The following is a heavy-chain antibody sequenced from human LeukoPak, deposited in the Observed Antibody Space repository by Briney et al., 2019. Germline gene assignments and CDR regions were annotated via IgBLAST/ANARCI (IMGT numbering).Heavy chain of an antibody. CDR1: GGSISSHF. CDR2: IFYSGTT. V-gene: IGHV4-59*11. J-gene: IGHJ5*02. CDR3: ARDWGQQWLLKNWFDP. D-gene: IGHD6-19*01. Sequence: SETLSLTCTVSGGSISSHFWSWIRQPPGKGLEWIGYIFYSGTTKYNPSLRSRVTISADTSKNQFSLKLSSVTAADTAVYYCARDWGQQWLLKNWFDPWGQGTPVTVSS.